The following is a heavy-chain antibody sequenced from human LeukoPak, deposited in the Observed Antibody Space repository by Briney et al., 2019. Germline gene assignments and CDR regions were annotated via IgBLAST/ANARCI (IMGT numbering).Heavy chain of an antibody. V-gene: IGHV4-34*01. D-gene: IGHD3-3*01. CDR3: ARGPNYDFWSGYPDAFDI. Sequence: SETLSLTCAVYGGSFSGYYWSWIRQPPGKGLEWIGEINHSGSTNYSPSLKSRVTISVDTSKNQFSLKLSSVTAADTAVSYCARGPNYDFWSGYPDAFDIWGQGTMVTVSS. CDR1: GGSFSGYY. CDR2: INHSGST. J-gene: IGHJ3*02.